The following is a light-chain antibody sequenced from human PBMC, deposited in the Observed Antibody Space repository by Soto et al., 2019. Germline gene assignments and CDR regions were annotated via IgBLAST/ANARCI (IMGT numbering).Light chain of an antibody. CDR1: QSVSTY. CDR3: QQYHSYPWT. J-gene: IGKJ1*01. Sequence: DIQMTQSPSSLSASVGDRVTITCRAGQSVSTYLNWYQQKPGKAPKLLIFRSFTVQTGVPSRFSGSGSGTGFTLTISSLQPDDFATYSCQQYHSYPWTFGQGTKVDIK. V-gene: IGKV1-5*03. CDR2: RSF.